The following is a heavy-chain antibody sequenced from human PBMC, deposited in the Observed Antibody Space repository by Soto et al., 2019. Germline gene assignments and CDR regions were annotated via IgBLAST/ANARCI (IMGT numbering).Heavy chain of an antibody. CDR3: EGGMDV. J-gene: IGHJ6*02. CDR2: ISGSSGST. Sequence: LRLSCAAAGFTFSSYAMSWVRQAPGKGLEWVSSISGSSGSTYYADSVKRRFTISSDNSKNTLYLQMNSLRAEDTAVYYCEGGMDVWGQGTTVTVSS. V-gene: IGHV3-23*01. CDR1: GFTFSSYA.